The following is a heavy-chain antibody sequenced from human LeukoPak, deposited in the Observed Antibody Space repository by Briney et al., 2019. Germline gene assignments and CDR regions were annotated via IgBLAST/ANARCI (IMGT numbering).Heavy chain of an antibody. CDR3: AKNGDRGAYCSGGTCYPYYYYCMDV. CDR2: ISYDGSNK. J-gene: IGHJ6*03. Sequence: PGGSLRLSCAASGFTFSSYAMHWVRQAPGKGLEWVAVISYDGSNKYYADSVKGRFTISRDNSKNTLYLQMNSLRAEDTAIYYCAKNGDRGAYCSGGTCYPYYYYCMDVWGKGTTVTISS. CDR1: GFTFSSYA. D-gene: IGHD2-15*01. V-gene: IGHV3-30*04.